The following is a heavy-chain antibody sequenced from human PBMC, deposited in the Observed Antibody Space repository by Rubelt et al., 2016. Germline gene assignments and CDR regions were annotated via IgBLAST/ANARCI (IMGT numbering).Heavy chain of an antibody. J-gene: IGHJ3*02. CDR1: GFTFSSYS. Sequence: EVQLVESGGGLVKPGGSLRLSCAASGFTFSSYSMNWVRQAPGKGLEWVSSISSSSSYIYYADSVKGRLTIARDNAKNSLYLQMNSLRAEDTAVYYCARGQDCGGDCDSFDAFDIWGQGTMVTVSS. CDR3: ARGQDCGGDCDSFDAFDI. V-gene: IGHV3-21*01. CDR2: ISSSSSYI. D-gene: IGHD2-21*02.